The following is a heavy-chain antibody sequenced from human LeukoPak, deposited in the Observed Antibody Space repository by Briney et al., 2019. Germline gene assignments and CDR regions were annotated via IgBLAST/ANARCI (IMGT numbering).Heavy chain of an antibody. CDR2: IYYSGST. J-gene: IGHJ4*02. CDR3: ARLPGISVTGKAIDC. CDR1: GGSIGSYY. Sequence: TSETLSLTCSVSGGSIGSYYWSWIRQPPGKGLEWIGYIYYSGSTNYNPSLKSRVTISVDTSNNQFSPKLSSVTAADTAVYYCARLPGISVTGKAIDCWGQGTLVTVSS. D-gene: IGHD6-19*01. V-gene: IGHV4-59*01.